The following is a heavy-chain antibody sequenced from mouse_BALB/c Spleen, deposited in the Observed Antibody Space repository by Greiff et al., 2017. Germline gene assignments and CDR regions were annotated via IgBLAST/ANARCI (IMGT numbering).Heavy chain of an antibody. CDR3: ARNYGYDVAMDY. V-gene: IGHV14-3*02. J-gene: IGHJ4*01. Sequence: EVKLLESGAELVKPGASVKLSCTASGFNIKDTYMHWVKQRPEQGLEWIGRIDPANGNTKYDPKFQGKATIPADTSSNTAYLQLSSLTSEDTAVYYCARNYGYDVAMDYWGQGTSVTVSA. CDR1: GFNIKDTY. CDR2: IDPANGNT. D-gene: IGHD2-2*01.